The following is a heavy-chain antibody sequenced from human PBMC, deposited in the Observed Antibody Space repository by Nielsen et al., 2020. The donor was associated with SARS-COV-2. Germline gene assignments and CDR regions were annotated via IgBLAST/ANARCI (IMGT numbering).Heavy chain of an antibody. CDR2: IGSDESIT. D-gene: IGHD6-19*01. J-gene: IGHJ4*02. CDR3: AKDGTRYSSGWAPRGGYFDN. CDR1: GFTFDDYA. Sequence: GESLKISCAASGFTFDDYAMHWVRQAPGKGLVWVPRIGSDESITNYVDSVKGRFTISRDNAKNTLYLQMNRLSADDTAIYYCAKDGTRYSSGWAPRGGYFDNWGQGTLVTVSS. V-gene: IGHV3-74*01.